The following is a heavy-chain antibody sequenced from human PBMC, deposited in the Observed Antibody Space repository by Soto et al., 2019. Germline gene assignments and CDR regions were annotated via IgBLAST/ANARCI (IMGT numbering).Heavy chain of an antibody. Sequence: SETLSLTCTVSGGSISNYYWSWIRQPPGKGLEWIGYIYYSGSTNYNPSLKSRVTISVDTSTNQFSLKLSSVTAADTAVYYCARDAMLGDSFDIWGQGTMVTVSS. CDR2: IYYSGST. CDR1: GGSISNYY. J-gene: IGHJ3*02. V-gene: IGHV4-59*01. D-gene: IGHD2-8*01. CDR3: ARDAMLGDSFDI.